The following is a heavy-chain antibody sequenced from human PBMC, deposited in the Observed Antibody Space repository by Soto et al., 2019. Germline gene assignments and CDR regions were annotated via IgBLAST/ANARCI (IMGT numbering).Heavy chain of an antibody. V-gene: IGHV1-69*02. J-gene: IGHJ4*02. D-gene: IGHD5-18*01. Sequence: QVQLVQSGAEVKKPGSSVKVSCKASGGTFSSYTISWVRQAPGQGLEWMGRIIPILGIANYAQKFQGRVTITADKSTSTAYMELSSLRSEDTAVYYWARALGRVTPPWYFAYWGQGTLVTVSS. CDR3: ARALGRVTPPWYFAY. CDR2: IIPILGIA. CDR1: GGTFSSYT.